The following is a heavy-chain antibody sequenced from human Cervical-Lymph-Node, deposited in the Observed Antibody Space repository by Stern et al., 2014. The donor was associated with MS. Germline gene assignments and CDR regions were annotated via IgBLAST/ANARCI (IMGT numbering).Heavy chain of an antibody. D-gene: IGHD2-8*01. Sequence: VQLVESGTEVKKPGASLIVSCKASGYTFTSYGISWVRQAPGQGLEWVGWISADSGTTKYAQNLRDRITLTRDTSTCTAYMELRTLRSEDTAVYYCARDKMHAFDYWGQGTLVSVSS. CDR3: ARDKMHAFDY. J-gene: IGHJ4*02. CDR2: ISADSGTT. V-gene: IGHV1-18*01. CDR1: GYTFTSYG.